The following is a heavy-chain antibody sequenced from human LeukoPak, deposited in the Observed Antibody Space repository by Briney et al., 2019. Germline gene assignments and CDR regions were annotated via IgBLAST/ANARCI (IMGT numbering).Heavy chain of an antibody. V-gene: IGHV3-30*04. D-gene: IGHD2-15*01. J-gene: IGHJ4*02. Sequence: GGSLRLSCAASGFTFSSYAMHWVRQAPGKGLEWVAVISYDGSNKYYADSVKGRFTISRDNSKNTLYLQMNSLRAEDTAVYYCARDPDLRYCCGGSCYSFDYWGQGTLVTVSS. CDR3: ARDPDLRYCCGGSCYSFDY. CDR2: ISYDGSNK. CDR1: GFTFSSYA.